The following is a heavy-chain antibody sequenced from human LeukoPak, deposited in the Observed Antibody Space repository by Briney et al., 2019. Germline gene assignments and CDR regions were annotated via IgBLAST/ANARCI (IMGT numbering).Heavy chain of an antibody. D-gene: IGHD6-13*01. CDR1: GYTFTSYG. CDR3: ARDLGRYSSSWYWPGAIDY. CDR2: ISAYNGNT. V-gene: IGHV1-18*01. Sequence: GASVKVSCKASGYTFTSYGISWVRQAPGQGLEWMGWISAYNGNTNYAQKLQGRVTMTTDTSTSTAYMELRSLRSDDTAVYYCARDLGRYSSSWYWPGAIDYWGQGTLVTVSS. J-gene: IGHJ4*02.